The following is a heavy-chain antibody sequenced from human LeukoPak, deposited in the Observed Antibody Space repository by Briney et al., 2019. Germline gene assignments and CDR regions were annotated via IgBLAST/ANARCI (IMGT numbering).Heavy chain of an antibody. V-gene: IGHV4-59*01. D-gene: IGHD5-18*01. J-gene: IGHJ4*02. CDR3: ARDTREDTAMAYFDY. Sequence: SETLSLTCTVSGSSISSYYWSWIRQSPGKGLEWIGYIYYSGSTKYNPSLKSRVTISVDTSKNQSSLNLSSVTAADTAVYYCARDTREDTAMAYFDYWGQGTLVTVSS. CDR1: GSSISSYY. CDR2: IYYSGST.